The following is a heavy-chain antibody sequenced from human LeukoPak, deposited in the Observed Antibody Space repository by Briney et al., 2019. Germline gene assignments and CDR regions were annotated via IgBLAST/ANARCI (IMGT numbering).Heavy chain of an antibody. J-gene: IGHJ4*02. CDR2: ISSSSSYI. D-gene: IGHD3-22*01. Sequence: GGSLRLSCAASGFTFSSDSMNWVRQAPGKGLEWVSSISSSSSYIYYADSVKGRFTISRDNAKNSLYLQMNSLRAEDTAVYYCARDSRTYYYDSSGYFDYWGQGTLVTVSS. V-gene: IGHV3-21*01. CDR1: GFTFSSDS. CDR3: ARDSRTYYYDSSGYFDY.